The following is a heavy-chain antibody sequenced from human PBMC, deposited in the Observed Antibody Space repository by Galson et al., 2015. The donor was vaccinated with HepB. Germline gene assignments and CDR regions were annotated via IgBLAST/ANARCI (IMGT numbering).Heavy chain of an antibody. D-gene: IGHD3-10*01. V-gene: IGHV1-46*04. J-gene: IGHJ4*02. Sequence: SVKVSCKASGYTFTSYYIHWVRQAPGQGLEWMGIINPNGGSTSYAQKLQGRVTMTRDTSTSTVYMELSSLRSEDTAVYYCARDVSQRITMVRGGRPSGSYFDYWGQGTLVTVSS. CDR1: GYTFTSYY. CDR3: ARDVSQRITMVRGGRPSGSYFDY. CDR2: INPNGGST.